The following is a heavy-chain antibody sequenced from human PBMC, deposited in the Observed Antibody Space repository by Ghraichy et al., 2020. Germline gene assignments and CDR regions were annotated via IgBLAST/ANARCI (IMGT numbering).Heavy chain of an antibody. V-gene: IGHV1-8*01. CDR1: GYTFTSYD. J-gene: IGHJ6*02. D-gene: IGHD4-17*01. Sequence: ASVKVSCKASGYTFTSYDINWVRQATGQGLEWMGWMNPNSGNTGYAQKFQGRVTMTRNTSISTAYMELSSLRSEDTAVYYCASPYGDYAHYYYYGMDVWGQGTTVTVSS. CDR2: MNPNSGNT. CDR3: ASPYGDYAHYYYYGMDV.